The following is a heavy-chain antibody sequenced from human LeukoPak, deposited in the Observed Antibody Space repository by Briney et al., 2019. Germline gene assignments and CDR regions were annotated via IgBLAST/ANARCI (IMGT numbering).Heavy chain of an antibody. CDR3: ARGDSSGWGFVNY. CDR2: IYYTGST. J-gene: IGHJ4*02. Sequence: SETLSLTCTVSGGSISTYYWSWSRQPPGKGLEWIGYIYYTGSTNYNPSLKSRVTISVDASKNQFSLKLNSMTAADTALYYCARGDSSGWGFVNYWGQGTLVTVSS. D-gene: IGHD6-19*01. CDR1: GGSISTYY. V-gene: IGHV4-59*01.